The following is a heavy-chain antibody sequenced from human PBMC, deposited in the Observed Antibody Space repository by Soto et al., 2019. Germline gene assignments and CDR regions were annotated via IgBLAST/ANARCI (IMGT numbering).Heavy chain of an antibody. CDR3: STWHEREHAFDV. Sequence: DVQLVESGGGLIQPGESLRLSCAAFGLTISGKKYVAWVRQAPGKELEWVSALYDVDGSFYADSVTGRFTTSIDSSKTTVYLQMNDLRPDDTAVYYCSTWHEREHAFDVWGQGTTVTISS. J-gene: IGHJ3*01. CDR2: LYDVDGS. CDR1: GLTISGKKY. V-gene: IGHV3-53*01. D-gene: IGHD1-1*01.